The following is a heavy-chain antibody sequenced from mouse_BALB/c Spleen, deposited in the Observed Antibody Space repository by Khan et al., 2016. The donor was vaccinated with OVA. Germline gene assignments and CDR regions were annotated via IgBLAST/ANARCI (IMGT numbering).Heavy chain of an antibody. Sequence: VQLQESGAELVRPGASVKLSCKTSGYIFTSYWIHWVKQRSGKGLEWIARIYPGTDNTYYNDKFKEKATLSSDNSSSTAYMQLSSLKSDDSDGYSWEREEALYHFDHWGQGTTLTVSS. D-gene: IGHD3-2*02. V-gene: IGHV1S132*01. CDR3: EREEALYHFDH. CDR2: IYPGTDNT. J-gene: IGHJ2*01. CDR1: GYIFTSYW.